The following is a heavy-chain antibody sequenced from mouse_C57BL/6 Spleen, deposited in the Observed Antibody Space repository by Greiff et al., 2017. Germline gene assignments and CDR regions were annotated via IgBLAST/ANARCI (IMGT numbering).Heavy chain of an antibody. Sequence: QVQLQQSGAELVRPGASVKLSCKASGYTLTDYYINWVKQRPGPGLEWIARIYPGSGDTYYNEKFKGKGTLTAEKSSSTPYRQLSCLTAADSAVYFCARSREPAYYDYDGEFAYWGQGTLVTVSA. D-gene: IGHD2-4*01. CDR3: ARSREPAYYDYDGEFAY. CDR1: GYTLTDYY. CDR2: IYPGSGDT. J-gene: IGHJ3*01. V-gene: IGHV1-76*01.